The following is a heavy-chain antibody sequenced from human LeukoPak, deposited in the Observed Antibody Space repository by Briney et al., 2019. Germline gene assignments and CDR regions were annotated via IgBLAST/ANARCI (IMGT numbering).Heavy chain of an antibody. CDR2: FSGSGGST. Sequence: GGSLRLSCAASGFTFSNYAMSWVRQAPGKGLEWVSAFSGSGGSTYYADSVKGRFTISRDNSKNTLYLQMNSLRAEDTAVYYCAKDPQYCSSTSCSDDYWGQGTLVTVSS. CDR3: AKDPQYCSSTSCSDDY. J-gene: IGHJ4*02. D-gene: IGHD2-2*01. CDR1: GFTFSNYA. V-gene: IGHV3-23*01.